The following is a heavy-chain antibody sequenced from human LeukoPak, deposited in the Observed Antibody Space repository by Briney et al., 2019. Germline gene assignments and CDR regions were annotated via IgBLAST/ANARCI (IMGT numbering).Heavy chain of an antibody. CDR2: IYYSGST. CDR1: GGSISSSSYY. CDR3: ATVRSNWGWSGVY. V-gene: IGHV4-39*01. Sequence: SETLSLTCTVSGGSISSSSYYWGWIRQPPGKGLEWIGSIYYSGSTYYNPSLKSRVTISVDASKNQFSLKLSSVTAADTAVYYCATVRSNWGWSGVYWGQGTLVTVSS. D-gene: IGHD7-27*01. J-gene: IGHJ4*02.